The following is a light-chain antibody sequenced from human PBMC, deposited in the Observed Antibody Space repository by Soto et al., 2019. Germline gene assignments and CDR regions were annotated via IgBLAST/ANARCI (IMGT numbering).Light chain of an antibody. CDR2: EVT. Sequence: QSALTQPPSASGSPGQSVTISCTGTSSDVGDYNYVSWYQQHPGEAPKLMIYEVTKRPSGVSYRFSGSKSGNTASLTISGLQADDEADYNCCSYAGSSTYVCGTGTKVTVL. V-gene: IGLV2-23*02. CDR3: CSYAGSSTYV. J-gene: IGLJ1*01. CDR1: SSDVGDYNY.